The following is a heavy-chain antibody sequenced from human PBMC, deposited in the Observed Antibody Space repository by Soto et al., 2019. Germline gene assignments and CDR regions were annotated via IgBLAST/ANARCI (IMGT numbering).Heavy chain of an antibody. CDR1: GYTFTSYD. V-gene: IGHV1-8*01. Sequence: ASVKVSCKASGYTFTSYDINWVRQATGQGLEWMGWMNPNSGNTGYAQKFQGRVTMTRNTSISTAYMELSSLRSEDTAVYYCARRGSMVRGVIKPYYYYYYMDVCGKGTTVTVSS. D-gene: IGHD3-10*01. CDR3: ARRGSMVRGVIKPYYYYYYMDV. J-gene: IGHJ6*03. CDR2: MNPNSGNT.